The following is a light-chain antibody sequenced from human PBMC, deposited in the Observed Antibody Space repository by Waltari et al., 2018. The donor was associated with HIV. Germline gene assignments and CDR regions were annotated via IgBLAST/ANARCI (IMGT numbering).Light chain of an antibody. J-gene: IGLJ1*01. V-gene: IGLV2-11*01. CDR3: CSYAASYIYV. CDR2: DVT. CDR1: SSDVGCYDY. Sequence: QSALTQPRSVSGSPGQSVTISCAGSSSDVGCYDYVSWYQQLPGNAPKVIIYDVTKRPSGVPDRFSGSKSGNTAFLTISGLQAEDEADYYCCSYAASYIYVFGVGTKVTVL.